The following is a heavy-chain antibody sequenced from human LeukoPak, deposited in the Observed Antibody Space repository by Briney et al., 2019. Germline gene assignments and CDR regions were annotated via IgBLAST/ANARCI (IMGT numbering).Heavy chain of an antibody. Sequence: ASVKVSCKVSGYSLSELSTHWVRQAPGQGLEWMGGFDPGDDETIYAQKFQGRVTMTEDTSTDTAYLELSSLRSEDTAVYFCATEKDLLLDSWGQGTQVTVSS. CDR3: ATEKDLLLDS. CDR2: FDPGDDET. CDR1: GYSLSELS. V-gene: IGHV1-24*01. D-gene: IGHD1-26*01. J-gene: IGHJ5*01.